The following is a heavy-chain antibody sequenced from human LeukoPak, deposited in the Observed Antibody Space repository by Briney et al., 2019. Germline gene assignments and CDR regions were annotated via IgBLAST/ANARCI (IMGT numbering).Heavy chain of an antibody. CDR3: ARTVEGHFDF. V-gene: IGHV3-21*01. D-gene: IGHD5-24*01. CDR2: ISTAGNLI. CDR1: AFTFKTYT. J-gene: IGHJ4*02. Sequence: PGGSLRLSCVAFAFTFKTYTLNWVRQTPGKGLEWVSYISTAGNLINYADSVRGRFTISRDNAKNSLYLYMNSLTPEDTAVYYCARTVEGHFDFRGQGTLVTVSS.